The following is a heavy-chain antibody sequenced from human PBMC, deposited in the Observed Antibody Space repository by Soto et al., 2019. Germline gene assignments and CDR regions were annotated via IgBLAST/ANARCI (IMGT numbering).Heavy chain of an antibody. J-gene: IGHJ4*02. CDR1: GYTFTGYY. D-gene: IGHD2-2*01. V-gene: IGHV1-2*02. CDR3: ARGLGYCSRTSSRSFDY. CDR2: INPNSGGT. Sequence: ASVKGSCKASGYTFTGYYMHWVRQAPGQGLEWMGWINPNSGGTNYAQKFQGRVTMTRDTSISTAYMELSRLRSDDTAVYYCARGLGYCSRTSSRSFDYWGQGTLVTVSS.